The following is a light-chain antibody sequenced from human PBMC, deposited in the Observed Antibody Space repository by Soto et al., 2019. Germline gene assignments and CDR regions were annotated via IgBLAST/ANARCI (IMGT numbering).Light chain of an antibody. CDR3: QQYDTYWS. CDR2: DAS. CDR1: QSISSR. V-gene: IGKV1-5*01. J-gene: IGKJ1*01. Sequence: DIQMTQSPSTLSASVGDRVTITCRASQSISSRLAWYQQKPGMAPKVLIYDASTLESGVPSRFSGSGSGTEFSLTVSGLQPDDIATYYSQQYDTYWSFGQGTKVEIK.